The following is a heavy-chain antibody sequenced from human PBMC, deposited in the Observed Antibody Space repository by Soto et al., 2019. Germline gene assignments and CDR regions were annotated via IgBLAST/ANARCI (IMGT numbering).Heavy chain of an antibody. CDR1: GFSLSTSGMC. CDR3: ARTQYCSTTSCYYFDY. Sequence: GPTLVNPTQTLTLTCSFSGFSLSTSGMCVSWIRQTPGKALEWLARIDWDDDKYYTTSLKTRLTISKDTSRNQVVLTMTNMDPVDTATFYCARTQYCSTTSCYYFDYWGQGTLVTVSS. CDR2: IDWDDDK. V-gene: IGHV2-70*11. D-gene: IGHD2-2*01. J-gene: IGHJ4*02.